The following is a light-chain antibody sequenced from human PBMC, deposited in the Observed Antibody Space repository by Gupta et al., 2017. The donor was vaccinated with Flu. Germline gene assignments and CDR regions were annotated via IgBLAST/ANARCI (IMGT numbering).Light chain of an antibody. CDR2: QNS. Sequence: SSNIGTNYVSWYQQLPGAAPRLLIYQNSQRPSGIPDRFSGSKSGTSASLGITGLQSADEADYFCATWDSSLGDDVLFGGGTKLTVL. CDR3: ATWDSSLGDDVL. V-gene: IGLV1-51*02. CDR1: SSNIGTNY. J-gene: IGLJ2*01.